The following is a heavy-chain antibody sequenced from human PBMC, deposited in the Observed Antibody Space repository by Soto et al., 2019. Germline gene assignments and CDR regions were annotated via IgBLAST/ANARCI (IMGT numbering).Heavy chain of an antibody. Sequence: GGSLRLSCAASGFTVSSNYMSWVRQAPGKGLEWVSVIYSGGSTYYADSVKGRFTISRDNSKNTLYLQMNSLRAEDTAVYYCASSSGFYYYGMDVGGQGTTVTVSS. D-gene: IGHD3-22*01. V-gene: IGHV3-53*01. CDR1: GFTVSSNY. CDR3: ASSSGFYYYGMDV. CDR2: IYSGGST. J-gene: IGHJ6*02.